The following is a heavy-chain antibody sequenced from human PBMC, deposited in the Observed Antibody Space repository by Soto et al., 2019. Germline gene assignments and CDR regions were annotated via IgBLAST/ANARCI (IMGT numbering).Heavy chain of an antibody. CDR1: GFTITSSA. CDR3: ATVHNTSRSFDY. V-gene: IGHV3-23*01. CDR2: TGISGRTT. J-gene: IGHJ4*02. D-gene: IGHD1-20*01. Sequence: GGSLRLSCAASGFTITSSAMSWVRQAPGKGLEWVSTTGISGRTTYYADSVKGRFTVSRDDSKNTLDLQMSSLRAEDTAVYYCATVHNTSRSFDYWGQRTPVTVSS.